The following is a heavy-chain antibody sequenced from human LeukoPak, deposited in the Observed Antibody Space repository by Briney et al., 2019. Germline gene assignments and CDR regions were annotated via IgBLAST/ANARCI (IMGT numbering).Heavy chain of an antibody. V-gene: IGHV1-69*05. CDR3: ARGVSYCGGDCYDY. CDR2: IIPIFGTA. D-gene: IGHD2-21*01. Sequence: GASVKVSCKASGGTFSSYAISWVRQAPGQGLEWMGGIIPIFGTANYAQKFQGRVTITTDESTSTAYMELSSLRSEDTAVYYCARGVSYCGGDCYDYWGQGTLVTVSS. CDR1: GGTFSSYA. J-gene: IGHJ4*02.